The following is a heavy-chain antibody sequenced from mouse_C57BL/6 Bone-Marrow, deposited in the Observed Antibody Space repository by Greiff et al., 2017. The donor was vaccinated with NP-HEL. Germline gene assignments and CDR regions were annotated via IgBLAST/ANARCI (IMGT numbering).Heavy chain of an antibody. CDR2: IDPENGDT. CDR1: GFNIKDDY. D-gene: IGHD3-2*02. J-gene: IGHJ4*01. V-gene: IGHV14-4*01. CDR3: TPRQLRLRGYYAMDY. Sequence: EVQLQQSGAELVRPGASVKLSCTASGFNIKDDYMHWVKQRPEQGLEWIGWIDPENGDTEYASKFQGKATITADTSSNTAYLQLSSLTSEDTAVYYCTPRQLRLRGYYAMDYWGQGTSVTVSS.